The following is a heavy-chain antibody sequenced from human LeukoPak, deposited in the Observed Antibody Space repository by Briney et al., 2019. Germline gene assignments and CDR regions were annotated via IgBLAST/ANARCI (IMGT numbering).Heavy chain of an antibody. D-gene: IGHD2-2*01. V-gene: IGHV1-2*02. CDR3: ARDRMGDIVVVPAAIRGYYYYGMDV. CDR1: GYIFTDNY. J-gene: IGHJ6*02. Sequence: ASVKVSCKASGYIFTDNYMHWVRQAPGQGLEWMGWINPNNGGTKYAQKFQGRVTMTRDTSISTAYMELSRLRSDDTAVYYCARDRMGDIVVVPAAIRGYYYYGMDVWGQGTTVTVSS. CDR2: INPNNGGT.